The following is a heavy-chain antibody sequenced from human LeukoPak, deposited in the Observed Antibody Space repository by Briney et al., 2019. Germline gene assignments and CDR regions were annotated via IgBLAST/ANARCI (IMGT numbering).Heavy chain of an antibody. V-gene: IGHV1-69*04. CDR3: AKVLSRYANDAFDI. D-gene: IGHD2-2*01. CDR2: IIPILGIA. J-gene: IGHJ3*02. CDR1: GGTFSSYG. Sequence: SVKVSCKASGGTFSSYGISWVRQAPGQGLEWMGRIIPILGIANYAQKFQGRVTITADKSTSTAYMELSSLRSEDTAVYYCAKVLSRYANDAFDIWGQGTMVTVSS.